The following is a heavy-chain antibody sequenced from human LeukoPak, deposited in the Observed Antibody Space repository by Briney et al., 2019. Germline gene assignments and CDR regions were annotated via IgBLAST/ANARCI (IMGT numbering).Heavy chain of an antibody. Sequence: ASVKVSCKASGYTFISYGISWVRQAPGQGLEWMGWISAYNGNTNCAQKLQGRVTMTTDTSTSTAYMELRSLRSDDTAVYYCARGNGHTAMVLPGDYWGQGTLVTVSS. D-gene: IGHD5-18*01. CDR2: ISAYNGNT. J-gene: IGHJ4*02. V-gene: IGHV1-18*04. CDR3: ARGNGHTAMVLPGDY. CDR1: GYTFISYG.